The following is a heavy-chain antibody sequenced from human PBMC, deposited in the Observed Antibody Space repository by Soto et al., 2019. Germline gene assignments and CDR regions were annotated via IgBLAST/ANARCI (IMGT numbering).Heavy chain of an antibody. V-gene: IGHV3-30-3*01. CDR2: ISYDGSNK. D-gene: IGHD3-10*01. CDR1: GFTFSSYA. J-gene: IGHJ6*02. Sequence: XGALRLTCADSGFTFSSYATHWVRQAPGKGLEWVAVISYDGSNKYYADSVKGRFTISRDNSKNTLYLQMNSLRAEDTAVYYCARDYYGSGSVGMDFWGQGTTVTVSS. CDR3: ARDYYGSGSVGMDF.